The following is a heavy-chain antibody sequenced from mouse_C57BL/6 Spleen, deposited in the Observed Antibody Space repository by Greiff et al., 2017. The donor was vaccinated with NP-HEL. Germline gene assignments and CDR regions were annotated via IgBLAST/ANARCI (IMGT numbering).Heavy chain of an antibody. J-gene: IGHJ3*01. CDR1: GYTFTSYW. CDR3: ARSHYYGSSRLFAY. Sequence: QVQLQQPGAELVKPGASVKLSCKASGYTFTSYWMHWVKQRPGQGLEWIGMIHPNSGSTNYNEKFKSKATLTVDKSSSTAYMQLSSLTSEDSAVYYCARSHYYGSSRLFAYWGQGTLVTVSA. CDR2: IHPNSGST. V-gene: IGHV1-64*01. D-gene: IGHD1-1*01.